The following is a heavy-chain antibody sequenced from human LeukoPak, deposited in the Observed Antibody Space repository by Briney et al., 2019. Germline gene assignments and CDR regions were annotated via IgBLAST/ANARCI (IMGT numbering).Heavy chain of an antibody. V-gene: IGHV4-34*01. CDR1: GGSFSGYY. D-gene: IGHD5-24*01. CDR2: INHSGST. Sequence: SETLSLTCAVYGGSFSGYYWSWIRQPPGKGLEWIGEINHSGSTNYNPSLKSRVTISVDTSKNQFSLKLSSVTAADAAVYYCARRRDGYKHGLFDYWGQGTLVTVSS. CDR3: ARRRDGYKHGLFDY. J-gene: IGHJ4*02.